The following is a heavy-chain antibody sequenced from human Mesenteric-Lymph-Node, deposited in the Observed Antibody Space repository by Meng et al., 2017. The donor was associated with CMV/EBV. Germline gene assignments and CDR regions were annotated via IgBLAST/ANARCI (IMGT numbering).Heavy chain of an antibody. V-gene: IGHV3-21*01. CDR3: ARGTGRPITGTTGY. J-gene: IGHJ4*02. CDR1: GFTFSDYS. Sequence: GESLKISCAASGFTFSDYSMNWVRQAPGKGLEWVSSISRSSNYIYYADSVKGRFTISRDNSKNTLYLQMNSLRAEDTAVYYCARGTGRPITGTTGYWGQGTLVTVSS. D-gene: IGHD1-7*01. CDR2: ISRSSNYI.